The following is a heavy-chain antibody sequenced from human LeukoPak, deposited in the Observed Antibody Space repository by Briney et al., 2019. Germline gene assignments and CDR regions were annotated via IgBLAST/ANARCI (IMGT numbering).Heavy chain of an antibody. V-gene: IGHV5-51*01. D-gene: IGHD1-1*01. CDR3: ASPRTTGTNDAFDI. J-gene: IGHJ3*02. CDR1: GNSFTSYW. CDR2: IYPGDSDT. Sequence: GESLKISCRGFGNSFTSYWIGWVPQMPGKGLDWRGTIYPGDSDTRYSPSFQGQVTISADKSISTAYLQWSSLKASDTAMYYCASPRTTGTNDAFDIWGQGTMVTVSS.